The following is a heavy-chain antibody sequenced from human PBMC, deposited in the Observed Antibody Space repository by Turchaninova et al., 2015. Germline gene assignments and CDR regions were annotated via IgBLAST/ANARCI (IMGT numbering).Heavy chain of an antibody. J-gene: IGHJ4*02. CDR1: GYTLTEIA. CDR2: SDPEDGET. V-gene: IGHV1-24*01. CDR3: ATEGTTTSTDFDC. D-gene: IGHD2/OR15-2a*01. Sequence: QVQLVQSGAEVKKPGAPVQVTCTVSGYTLTEIAKHWVRQAPGKGLEWMGGSDPEDGETIYAQNFQGRVTLTEDTSTDTAYMELTSLRSEDTAVYYCATEGTTTSTDFDCWGQGTLVTVSS.